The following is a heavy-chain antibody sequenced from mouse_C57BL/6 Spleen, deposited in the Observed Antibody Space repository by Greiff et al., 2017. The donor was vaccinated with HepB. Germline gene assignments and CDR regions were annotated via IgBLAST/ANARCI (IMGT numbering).Heavy chain of an antibody. D-gene: IGHD2-2*01. Sequence: EVHLVESGGGLVKPGGSLKLSCAASGFTFSDYGMHWVRQAPEKGLEWVAYISSGSSTIYYADTVKGRFTISRDNAKNTLFLQMTSLKSEDTAMYYCEGQGGYTSWFAYWGQGTLVTVSA. CDR2: ISSGSSTI. CDR1: GFTFSDYG. J-gene: IGHJ3*01. CDR3: EGQGGYTSWFAY. V-gene: IGHV5-17*01.